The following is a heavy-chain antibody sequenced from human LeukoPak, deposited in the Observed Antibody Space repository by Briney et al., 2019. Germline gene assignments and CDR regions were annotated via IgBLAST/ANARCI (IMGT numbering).Heavy chain of an antibody. J-gene: IGHJ4*02. CDR2: MKSDGSDA. D-gene: IGHD3-22*01. CDR1: GFTSSSNW. Sequence: PGGCLRLSRAPPGFTSSSNWRHWVPQAAGKGLMWVSRMKSDGSDATYPDSVKGRFTISRDNAINTLYLQMNSLRVEDTAVYYCASDIYYDRSGSDYWGQGTRVSVSS. V-gene: IGHV3-74*01. CDR3: ASDIYYDRSGSDY.